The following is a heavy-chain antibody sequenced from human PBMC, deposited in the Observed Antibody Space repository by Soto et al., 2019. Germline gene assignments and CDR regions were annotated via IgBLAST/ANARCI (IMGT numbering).Heavy chain of an antibody. D-gene: IGHD6-6*01. CDR3: ARDRRRTAARLGYYYYGMDV. V-gene: IGHV1-69*13. J-gene: IGHJ6*02. CDR2: IIPIFGTA. CDR1: GGTFSSYA. Sequence: SVKVSCKASGGTFSSYAISWVRQAPGQGLEWMGGIIPIFGTANYAQKFQGRVTITADESTSTAYMELSSLRSEDTAVYFCARDRRRTAARLGYYYYGMDVWGQGTTVTVSS.